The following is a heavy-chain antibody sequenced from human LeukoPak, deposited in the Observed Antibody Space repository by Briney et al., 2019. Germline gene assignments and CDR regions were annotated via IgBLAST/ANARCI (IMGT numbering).Heavy chain of an antibody. CDR1: GYTFTSYG. D-gene: IGHD6-13*01. V-gene: IGHV1-18*01. CDR2: ISAYNGNT. CDR3: APSYSSNDP. Sequence: ASVKVSCKASGYTFTSYGISWVRQAPGQGLEWMGWISAYNGNTNYAQKLQGRVTITADESTSTAYMELSSLRSEDTAVYYCAPSYSSNDPWGQGTLVTVSS. J-gene: IGHJ5*02.